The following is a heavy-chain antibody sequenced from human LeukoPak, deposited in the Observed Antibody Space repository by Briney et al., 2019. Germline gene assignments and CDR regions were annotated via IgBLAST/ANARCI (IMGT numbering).Heavy chain of an antibody. V-gene: IGHV3-7*01. D-gene: IGHD3-9*01. CDR2: IKQDGSEK. Sequence: GGSLRLSCAASGFTFSSYWMSWVRQAPGKGLEWVANIKQDGSEKYYVDSVKDRFTISRDNAKNSLYLQMNSLRAEDTAVYYCAREGHYDILTGYSYYFDYWGQGTLVTVSS. CDR1: GFTFSSYW. J-gene: IGHJ4*02. CDR3: AREGHYDILTGYSYYFDY.